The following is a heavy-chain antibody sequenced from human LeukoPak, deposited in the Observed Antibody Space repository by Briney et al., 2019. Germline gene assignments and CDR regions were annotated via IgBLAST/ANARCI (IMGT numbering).Heavy chain of an antibody. Sequence: SETLSLTCTVSGGSISSYYWSWIRQPPGKGLEWIGYIYYSGSTYYNPSLKSRVTISVDTSKNQFSLKLSSVTAADTAVYYCAREDIVSSSTGGWGQGTLVTVSS. J-gene: IGHJ4*02. V-gene: IGHV4-59*12. D-gene: IGHD2-15*01. CDR3: AREDIVSSSTGG. CDR1: GGSISSYY. CDR2: IYYSGST.